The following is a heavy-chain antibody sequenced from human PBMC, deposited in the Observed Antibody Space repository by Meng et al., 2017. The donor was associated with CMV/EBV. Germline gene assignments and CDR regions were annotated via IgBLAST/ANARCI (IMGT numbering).Heavy chain of an antibody. CDR3: ARDWTIFGVVIPGDDAFDI. J-gene: IGHJ3*02. D-gene: IGHD3-3*01. Sequence: ASVKVSCKASGYTFTSYYMHWVRQAPGQGLEWMGIINPSGGSTSYAQKFQGRVTMTRDTSTSTVYMELSSLRSEDTAVYYCARDWTIFGVVIPGDDAFDIWGQGTMDTVSS. CDR2: INPSGGST. V-gene: IGHV1-46*01. CDR1: GYTFTSYY.